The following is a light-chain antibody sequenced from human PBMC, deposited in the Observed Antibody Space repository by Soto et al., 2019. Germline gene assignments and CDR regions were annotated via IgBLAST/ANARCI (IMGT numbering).Light chain of an antibody. CDR2: DVS. CDR3: SSYSGSSTLYV. V-gene: IGLV2-14*03. J-gene: IGLJ1*01. CDR1: SSDVGGYNY. Sequence: QSVLTQPASVSGSPGQSITISCTGTSSDVGGYNYVSWYQHHPGKAPKLIIYDVSSRPSGVSNRFSGSKSGNTASLTISGLKAEEEDDYSCSSYSGSSTLYVFGTGTKLTVL.